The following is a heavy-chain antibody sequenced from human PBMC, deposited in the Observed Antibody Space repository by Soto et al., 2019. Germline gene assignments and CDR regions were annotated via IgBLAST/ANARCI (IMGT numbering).Heavy chain of an antibody. CDR1: GGTFSSYA. D-gene: IGHD3-10*01. CDR3: ARTMVRGVTFYYGMDV. CDR2: IIPIFGTA. V-gene: IGHV1-69*13. J-gene: IGHJ6*02. Sequence: SVKVSCKASGGTFSSYAISWVRQAPGQGLEWMGGIIPIFGTANYAQKFQGRVTITADESTSTAYMELSSLRSEDTAVYYCARTMVRGVTFYYGMDVWGQGTTVTVSS.